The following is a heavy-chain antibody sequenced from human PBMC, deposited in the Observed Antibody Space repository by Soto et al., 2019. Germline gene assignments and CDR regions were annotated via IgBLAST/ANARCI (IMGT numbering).Heavy chain of an antibody. CDR2: IKQDGSEK. J-gene: IGHJ6*03. V-gene: IGHV3-7*01. D-gene: IGHD3-3*01. Sequence: VQLVESGGGLVQPGGSLRLSCAASGFTFSSYWMSWVRQAPGKGLEWVANIKQDGSEKYYVDSVKGRFTISRDNAKNSLYLQMNSLRAEDTAVYYCARAILEWFNPPDYYYYYYMDVWGKGTTVTVSS. CDR1: GFTFSSYW. CDR3: ARAILEWFNPPDYYYYYYMDV.